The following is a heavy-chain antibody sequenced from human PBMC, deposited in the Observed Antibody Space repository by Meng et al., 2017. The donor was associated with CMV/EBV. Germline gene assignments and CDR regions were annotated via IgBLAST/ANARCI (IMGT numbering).Heavy chain of an antibody. CDR2: IYYSGST. D-gene: IGHD3-9*01. V-gene: IGHV4-59*08. CDR3: ARQVLRYFDWPENWFDP. Sequence: SETLSLTCTVSGGSISSYYWSWIRQPPGKGLEWIGYIYYSGSTNYNPSLKSRVTISVDTSKNQFSLKLSSVTAADTAVYYCARQVLRYFDWPENWFDPWGQGTLVTVSS. CDR1: GGSISSYY. J-gene: IGHJ5*02.